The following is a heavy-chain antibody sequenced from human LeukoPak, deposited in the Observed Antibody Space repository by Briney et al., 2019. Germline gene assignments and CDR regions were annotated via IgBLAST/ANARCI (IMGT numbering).Heavy chain of an antibody. Sequence: GGSLRLSCAASGFTFSSYGMHWVRQAPSKRLEWVAFIRYNGSNKYYAGSVKGRFTISRDNSKNTLYLQMNSLRAEDTAVYYCAKDGSRENYFDYWGQGTLATVSS. CDR2: IRYNGSNK. CDR3: AKDGSRENYFDY. J-gene: IGHJ4*02. CDR1: GFTFSSYG. V-gene: IGHV3-30*02. D-gene: IGHD1-1*01.